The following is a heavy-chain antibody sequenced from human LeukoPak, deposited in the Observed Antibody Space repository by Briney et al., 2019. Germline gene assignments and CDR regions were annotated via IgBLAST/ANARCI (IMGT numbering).Heavy chain of an antibody. D-gene: IGHD3-16*01. V-gene: IGHV3-30*18. CDR2: ISYDGRNI. J-gene: IGHJ4*02. Sequence: QSGGSLRLSCEASGYTFSSNGMHWARQAPGKGLEWVALISYDGRNIYYADSVKGRFTISRDNSKNTLYLQMNSLRAEDTAVYYCAKDHIWAMDYWGQGILVTVSS. CDR3: AKDHIWAMDY. CDR1: GYTFSSNG.